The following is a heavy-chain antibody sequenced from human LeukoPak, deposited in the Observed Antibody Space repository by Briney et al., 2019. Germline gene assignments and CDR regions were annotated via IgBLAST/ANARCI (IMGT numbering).Heavy chain of an antibody. CDR1: GGSITTYY. V-gene: IGHV4-59*08. CDR2: FSFSESV. Sequence: PSETLSLTCTVSGGSITTYYWSWIRQPPGSGLEWIGDFSFSESVDYNPSLKGRVTISVGTPSKNQFSLKLDSVTAADTAVYYCARRRTTGLSGYLDVWGKGTTVTVSS. J-gene: IGHJ6*03. CDR3: ARRRTTGLSGYLDV. D-gene: IGHD2-2*01.